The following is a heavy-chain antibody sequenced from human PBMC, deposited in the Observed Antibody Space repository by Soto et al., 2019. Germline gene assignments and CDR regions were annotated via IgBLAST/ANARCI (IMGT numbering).Heavy chain of an antibody. CDR1: GYTFTNYY. V-gene: IGHV1-46*01. CDR3: AREPNESFYFDY. J-gene: IGHJ4*02. CDR2: LRPRTGNT. Sequence: ASVKVSCKASGYTFTNYYIHWLRQAPGQGLEWLGTLRPRTGNTGYAQRFQGRVTMTRDTSTGTVYMELTSLKSDDTAVYYCAREPNESFYFDYWGQGTQVTVSS.